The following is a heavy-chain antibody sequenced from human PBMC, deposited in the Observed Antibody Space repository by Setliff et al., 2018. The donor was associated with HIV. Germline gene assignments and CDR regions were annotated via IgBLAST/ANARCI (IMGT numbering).Heavy chain of an antibody. CDR3: ARSQTDTIFGVVTFDC. J-gene: IGHJ4*02. CDR2: VYYRGRT. V-gene: IGHV4-39*01. D-gene: IGHD3-3*01. CDR1: GGSMSSSGPGYY. Sequence: SETLSLTCTVSGGSMSSSGPGYYWGWVRQTPGGGLEWIGSVYYRGRTYYNPSLKSRVTISVDTSKNQLSLRLTSMAAADTAMYYCARSQTDTIFGVVTFDCWGQGKMVTVSS.